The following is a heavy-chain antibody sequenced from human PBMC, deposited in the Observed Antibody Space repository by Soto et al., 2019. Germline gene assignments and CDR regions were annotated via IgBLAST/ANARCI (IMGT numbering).Heavy chain of an antibody. V-gene: IGHV4-4*02. J-gene: IGHJ6*02. D-gene: IGHD6-6*01. Sequence: SETLSLTCAVSGGSISSSNWWSWVRQPPGKGLEWIGEIYHSGSTNYNPSLKSRVTISVDKSKNQFSLKLSSVTAADTAVYYCARGTRAARIYYYYYYGMDVWGQGTTVTVSS. CDR1: GGSISSSNW. CDR2: IYHSGST. CDR3: ARGTRAARIYYYYYYGMDV.